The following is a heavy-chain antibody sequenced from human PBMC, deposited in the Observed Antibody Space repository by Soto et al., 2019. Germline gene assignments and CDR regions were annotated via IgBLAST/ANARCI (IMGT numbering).Heavy chain of an antibody. CDR1: GFTFSSYG. V-gene: IGHV3-30*18. D-gene: IGHD1-26*01. Sequence: QVQLVESGGGVVQPGRSLRLSCAASGFTFSSYGMHWVRQAPGKGLEWVAVISYDGSNKYYADSVKGRFTISRDNSKNTLYLQMNSLRAEDTAVYYCAKVPLRTTLTLRDSGSYYDRSMDVWGQGTTVTVSS. CDR2: ISYDGSNK. J-gene: IGHJ6*02. CDR3: AKVPLRTTLTLRDSGSYYDRSMDV.